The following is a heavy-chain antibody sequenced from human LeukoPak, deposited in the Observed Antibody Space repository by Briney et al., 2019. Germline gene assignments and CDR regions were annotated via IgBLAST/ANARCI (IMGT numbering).Heavy chain of an antibody. V-gene: IGHV4-34*01. CDR3: ARGRSYGV. CDR1: GGSFGGYY. Sequence: PSETLSLTCAVYGGSFGGYYWSWIRQPPGKGLEWIGEINHSGSTNYNPSLKSRVTISVDTSKNQFSLKLSSVTAADTAVYYCARGRSYGVWGQGTLVTVSS. CDR2: INHSGST. J-gene: IGHJ4*02. D-gene: IGHD5-18*01.